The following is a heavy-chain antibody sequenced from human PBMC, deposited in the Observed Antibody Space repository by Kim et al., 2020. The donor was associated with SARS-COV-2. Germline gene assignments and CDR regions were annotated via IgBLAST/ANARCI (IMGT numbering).Heavy chain of an antibody. J-gene: IGHJ4*02. CDR2: INPSGGST. CDR3: ARDNRITMVRGVIITGLGR. V-gene: IGHV1-46*01. Sequence: ASVKVSCKASGYTFTSYYMHWVRQAPGQGLEWMGIINPSGGSTSYAQKFQGRVTMTRDTSTSTVYMELSSLRSEDTAVYYCARDNRITMVRGVIITGLGRWGQGTLVTVSS. CDR1: GYTFTSYY. D-gene: IGHD3-10*01.